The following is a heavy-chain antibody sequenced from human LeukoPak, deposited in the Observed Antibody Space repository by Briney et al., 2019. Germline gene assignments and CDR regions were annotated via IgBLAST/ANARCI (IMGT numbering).Heavy chain of an antibody. Sequence: ASVKVSCKTSGYTFTGYYMHWVRQAPGQGLEWMGWISAYNGNTNYAQKLQGRVTMTTDTSTSTAYMELRSLRSDDTAVYYCARDPLLTVEMDVWGKGTTVTVSS. CDR2: ISAYNGNT. CDR1: GYTFTGYY. J-gene: IGHJ6*04. CDR3: ARDPLLTVEMDV. V-gene: IGHV1-18*04. D-gene: IGHD4-17*01.